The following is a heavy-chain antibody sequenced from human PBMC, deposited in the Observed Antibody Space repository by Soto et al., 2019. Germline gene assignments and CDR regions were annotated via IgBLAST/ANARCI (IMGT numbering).Heavy chain of an antibody. Sequence: PGGSLRLSCAASGFIFNNYCLTWVRQAPGKGLEWVANIKQDGSEKYYVDSVKGRFTISRDNSKNTLYLQMNSLRAEDTAVYYCASPIVDIAAAGHYYYYGMDVWGQGTTVTVSS. CDR3: ASPIVDIAAAGHYYYYGMDV. CDR1: GFIFNNYC. D-gene: IGHD6-13*01. V-gene: IGHV3-7*05. J-gene: IGHJ6*02. CDR2: IKQDGSEK.